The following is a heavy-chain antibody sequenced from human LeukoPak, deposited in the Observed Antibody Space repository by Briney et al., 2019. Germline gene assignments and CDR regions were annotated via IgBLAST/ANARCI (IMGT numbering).Heavy chain of an antibody. CDR1: GFTFSNCS. V-gene: IGHV3-21*01. D-gene: IGHD3-10*01. J-gene: IGHJ2*01. CDR2: ISSSSTYI. Sequence: GGSLRLSCAASGFTFSNCSMNWVRQAPGKGLEWVSSISSSSTYIYYADSVKGRFTISRDNSKSTLYLQMNSLRAEDTAVYYCARVVEDYYGSGSYLDWYFDLWGRGTLVTVSS. CDR3: ARVVEDYYGSGSYLDWYFDL.